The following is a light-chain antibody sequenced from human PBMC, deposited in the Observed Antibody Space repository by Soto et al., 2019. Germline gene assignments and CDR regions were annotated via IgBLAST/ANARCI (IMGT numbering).Light chain of an antibody. V-gene: IGLV2-14*01. CDR3: SSYTRSSTLYV. CDR2: EVS. J-gene: IGLJ1*01. Sequence: QSALTQPASVSGSPGQSITISCTGTSSDVGGYNYVSWYQQHPGKAPKLMIYEVSNRPSGVSNRFSGSKSGNTAALTISGLQAEDAADYYCSSYTRSSTLYVFGTGTNITVL. CDR1: SSDVGGYNY.